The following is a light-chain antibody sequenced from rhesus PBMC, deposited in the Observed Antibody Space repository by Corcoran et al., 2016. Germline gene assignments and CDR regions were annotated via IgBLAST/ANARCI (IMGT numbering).Light chain of an antibody. Sequence: EIVMTQSPGTLALSPGERATLSCRASHSVNSYLAWSQQKPGQAPRLLIYGASSRATGIPDSFSGSGSGTDFTLTISSLEPEDGGVYFCLQSSNWPYSFGQGTKVEIK. J-gene: IGKJ2*01. CDR1: HSVNSY. V-gene: IGKV3-24*04. CDR2: GAS. CDR3: LQSSNWPYS.